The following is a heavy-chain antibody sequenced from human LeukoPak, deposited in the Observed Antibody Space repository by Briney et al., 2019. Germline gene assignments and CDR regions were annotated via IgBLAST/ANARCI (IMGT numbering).Heavy chain of an antibody. CDR3: ARGAGTATYLP. Sequence: SETLSLTCTVSGGSISSYYWSWIRQPPGKGLEWIGYTYYSGSTNYNPSLKSRVTISVDTSKNQFSLKLSSVTAADTAVYYCARGAGTATYLPWGQGTLVTVSS. V-gene: IGHV4-59*01. J-gene: IGHJ4*02. CDR2: TYYSGST. CDR1: GGSISSYY. D-gene: IGHD5-18*01.